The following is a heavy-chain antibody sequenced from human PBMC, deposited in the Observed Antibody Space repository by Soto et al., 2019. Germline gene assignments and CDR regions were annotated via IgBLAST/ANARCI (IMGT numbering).Heavy chain of an antibody. CDR2: INPADSDI. Sequence: GASLKISCQGSGYSFTSNWIGWVRQMPGKGLEWMGIINPADSDIKYSPSFQGQVTISADKSIGTAYLQWSSLKASDTAMYYCARHQRDDASRKIDCWGQGTLVTVS. D-gene: IGHD3-16*01. CDR3: ARHQRDDASRKIDC. J-gene: IGHJ4*02. CDR1: GYSFTSNW. V-gene: IGHV5-51*01.